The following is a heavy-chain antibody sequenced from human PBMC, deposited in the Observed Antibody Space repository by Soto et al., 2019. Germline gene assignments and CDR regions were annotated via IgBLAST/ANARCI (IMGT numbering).Heavy chain of an antibody. CDR3: AKPPGRGYSGYDDIPFDE. V-gene: IGHV3-23*01. CDR2: ISGSGGST. Sequence: PGGSLRLSCAASGFTFSSYAMSWVRQAPGKGLEWVSAISGSGGSTYYADSVKGRFTISRDNSKNTLYLQMNSLRAEDTAVYYCAKPPGRGYSGYDDIPFDERGQGTLVTVSS. CDR1: GFTFSSYA. J-gene: IGHJ4*02. D-gene: IGHD5-12*01.